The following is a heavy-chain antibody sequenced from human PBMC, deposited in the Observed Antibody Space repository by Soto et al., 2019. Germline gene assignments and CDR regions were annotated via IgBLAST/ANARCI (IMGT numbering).Heavy chain of an antibody. D-gene: IGHD2-2*03. V-gene: IGHV3-30-3*01. J-gene: IGHJ5*02. CDR1: GFTFRSYA. Sequence: QVQLVESGGGVVQPGRSLRLSCAASGFTFRSYAMHWVRQAPGKGLEWVATISYDENNRYYTDSVKGRFTISRDNSKNXXYLQVNSLRDEDTAVYYCARAMDIGMASKDHWFDPWGQGTLVTVSS. CDR2: ISYDENNR. CDR3: ARAMDIGMASKDHWFDP.